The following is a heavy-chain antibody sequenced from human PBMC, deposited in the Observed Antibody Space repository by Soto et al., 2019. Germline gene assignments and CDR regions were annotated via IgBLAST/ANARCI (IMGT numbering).Heavy chain of an antibody. V-gene: IGHV4-4*07. CDR3: ARSAIATHWFFDL. J-gene: IGHJ2*01. CDR2: IYATGTT. Sequence: SETLSLTCTVSGASISGFYWSWIRKSAGKGLEWIGRIYATGTTDYNPSLKSRVMMSVDTSKKQFSLKLRSVTAADTALYYCARSAIATHWFFDLWGRGTLVTVSS. CDR1: GASISGFY. D-gene: IGHD5-18*01.